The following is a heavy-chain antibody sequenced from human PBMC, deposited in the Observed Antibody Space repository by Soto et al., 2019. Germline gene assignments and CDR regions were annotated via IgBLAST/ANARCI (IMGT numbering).Heavy chain of an antibody. CDR2: IYSDGST. CDR1: GFTVSSNY. D-gene: IGHD4-17*01. V-gene: IGHV3-66*01. J-gene: IGHJ4*02. Sequence: EVQLVESGGGLVQPGGSLRLTCAASGFTVSSNYMSWVRQAPGKGLEWVSIIYSDGSTYYADSVKGRFTLSRDDSKNTLYLQINSLRVEDTAVYYCASRINSYGAYDVWGQGTLVTVSS. CDR3: ASRINSYGAYDV.